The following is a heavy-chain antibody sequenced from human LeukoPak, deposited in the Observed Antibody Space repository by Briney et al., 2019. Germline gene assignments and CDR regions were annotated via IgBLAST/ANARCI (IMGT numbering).Heavy chain of an antibody. V-gene: IGHV3-23*01. CDR3: AKSDTAMVTYYYYGMDV. D-gene: IGHD5-18*01. Sequence: GGSLRLSCAASGSTFSSYAMSWVRQAPGKGLEWVSAISGSGGSTYYADSVKGRFTISRDNSKNTLYLQMNSLRAEDTAVYYCAKSDTAMVTYYYYGMDVWGQGTTVTVSS. CDR1: GSTFSSYA. CDR2: ISGSGGST. J-gene: IGHJ6*02.